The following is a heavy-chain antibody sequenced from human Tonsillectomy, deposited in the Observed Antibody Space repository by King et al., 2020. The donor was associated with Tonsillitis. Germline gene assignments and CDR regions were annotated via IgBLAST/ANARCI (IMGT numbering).Heavy chain of an antibody. J-gene: IGHJ4*02. CDR1: GFTFSSYA. CDR3: ARDLPRSGSYGADY. Sequence: VQLVESGGGVVQPGRSLRLSCAASGFTFSSYAMHWVRQAPGKGLEWVAVISYDGRKKYYADSVKGRFSISRDNSKNTLFLQMNSLRAEDTAVFYCARDLPRSGSYGADYWGQGTLVTVSS. V-gene: IGHV3-30*04. CDR2: ISYDGRKK. D-gene: IGHD5-18*01.